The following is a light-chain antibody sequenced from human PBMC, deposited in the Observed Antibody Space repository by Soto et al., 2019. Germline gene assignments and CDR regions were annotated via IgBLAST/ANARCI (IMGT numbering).Light chain of an antibody. Sequence: EIVLTQSPATLSLSPGERATLSCRASQSVSSYLSWYRQKPGQAPRLLIYDASNRATGIPARFSGSGSGTDFTLTISRLEPEDFAVYYCQQRSNWPITFGQGTRLEI. J-gene: IGKJ5*01. CDR3: QQRSNWPIT. CDR1: QSVSSY. CDR2: DAS. V-gene: IGKV3-11*01.